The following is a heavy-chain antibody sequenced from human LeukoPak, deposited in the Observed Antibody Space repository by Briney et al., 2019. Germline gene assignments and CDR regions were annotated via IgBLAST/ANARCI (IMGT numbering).Heavy chain of an antibody. V-gene: IGHV3-23*01. Sequence: GGSLRLSCAASGFTFSSYAMSWVRQAPGKGLEWVSGISASGGSTFYADSVMGRFTISRDNSKNTLYLQMNSLRVEDTALYYCAKDRSAAAGYSSDYWGQGTLVTVSS. D-gene: IGHD6-13*01. CDR1: GFTFSSYA. CDR2: ISASGGST. J-gene: IGHJ4*02. CDR3: AKDRSAAAGYSSDY.